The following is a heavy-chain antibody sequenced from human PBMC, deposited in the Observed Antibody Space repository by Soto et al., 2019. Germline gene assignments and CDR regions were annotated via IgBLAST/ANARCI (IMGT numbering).Heavy chain of an antibody. CDR3: AREGRIHGALDC. D-gene: IGHD3-16*01. Sequence: QVQLVESGGGVVQPGRSLRLSCAASGFIFSTYAMHWVRQAPGKGLEWVAVISYDGNNKYYADSVKGRFTISRDNSKNTLYLQMNSLRAEDTAVYYCAREGRIHGALDCWGQGTLVTVSS. CDR1: GFIFSTYA. J-gene: IGHJ4*02. V-gene: IGHV3-30-3*01. CDR2: ISYDGNNK.